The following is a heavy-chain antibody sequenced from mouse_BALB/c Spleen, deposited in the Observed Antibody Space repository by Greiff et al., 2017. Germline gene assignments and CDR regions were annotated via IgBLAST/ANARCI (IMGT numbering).Heavy chain of an antibody. CDR2: INPNYDST. Sequence: VQLQQFGAELVKPGASVKISCKAPGYTFTDYYMEWVKQSHGKSLEWIGDINPNYDSTSYTQKFKGKATLTADKSSNTAYMELRSLPSEDTAVYYCAKNGAYLYYIDYWGQGTTLTVSS. CDR3: AKNGAYLYYIDY. D-gene: IGHD5-5*01. CDR1: GYTFTDYY. V-gene: IGHV1-18*01. J-gene: IGHJ2*01.